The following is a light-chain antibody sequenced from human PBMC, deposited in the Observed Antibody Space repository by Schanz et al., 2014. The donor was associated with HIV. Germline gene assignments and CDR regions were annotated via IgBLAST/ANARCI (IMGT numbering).Light chain of an antibody. J-gene: IGKJ5*01. V-gene: IGKV3-20*01. CDR2: ATS. Sequence: EIVLTQSPGSLSLSPGGRATLSCGASQRLSSAYLAWYQQKLGQPPRLVIYATSTRAAGIPDRFSGTGSGTDFTLTISSLQSEDFAVYYCQQYNNWPPITFGQGTRLEIK. CDR3: QQYNNWPPIT. CDR1: QRLSSAY.